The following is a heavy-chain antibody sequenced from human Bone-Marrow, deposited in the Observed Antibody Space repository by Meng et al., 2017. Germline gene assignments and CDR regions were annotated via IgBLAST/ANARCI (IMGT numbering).Heavy chain of an antibody. CDR2: IYYTGST. CDR1: GGSISSSLCY. Sequence: QPQLQESGPGLVKPAETLSLTCTVSGGSISSSLCYWGWVRQPPGKGLEGIGSIYYTGSTYYNPSLKSRVTISIDTSKNQFSLKLSSVTAADTAVYYCARLDDTGIDYWGQGILVTVSS. V-gene: IGHV4-39*01. J-gene: IGHJ4*02. D-gene: IGHD5-18*01. CDR3: ARLDDTGIDY.